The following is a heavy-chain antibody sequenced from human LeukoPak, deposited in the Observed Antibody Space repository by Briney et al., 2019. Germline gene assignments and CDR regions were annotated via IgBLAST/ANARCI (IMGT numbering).Heavy chain of an antibody. J-gene: IGHJ4*02. CDR1: GETFIHNF. V-gene: IGHV4-34*01. CDR2: INHSGST. D-gene: IGHD6-19*01. CDR3: ARAMPYFYGSIAVPGTIDY. Sequence: SETLSLTCAVYGETFIHNFWTWIRQPPGKGLEWIGQINHSGSTYYNPSLKSRVTILVDMSKYQFSLKLTSVTAADTAVYYCARAMPYFYGSIAVPGTIDYWGQGILVTVSS.